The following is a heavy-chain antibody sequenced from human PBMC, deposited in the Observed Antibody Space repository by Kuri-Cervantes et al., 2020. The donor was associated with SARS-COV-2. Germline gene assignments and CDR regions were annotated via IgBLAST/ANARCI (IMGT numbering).Heavy chain of an antibody. Sequence: GESLKISCTASGFTFGDYAMSWFRQAPGKGLEWVGFITSKAYGGTTEYAASVKGRFTIPRDDSKSIAYLQMNSLKTEDTAVYYCSLTAIRFRSKTMFDYWGQGTLVTVSS. D-gene: IGHD2-21*02. CDR1: GFTFGDYA. J-gene: IGHJ4*02. V-gene: IGHV3-49*03. CDR2: ITSKAYGGTT. CDR3: SLTAIRFRSKTMFDY.